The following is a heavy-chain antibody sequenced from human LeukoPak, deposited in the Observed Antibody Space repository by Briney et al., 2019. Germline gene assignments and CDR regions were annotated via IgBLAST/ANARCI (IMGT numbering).Heavy chain of an antibody. V-gene: IGHV5-51*01. CDR3: GRVGDSDAAGWLDP. D-gene: IGHD2-21*01. J-gene: IGHJ5*02. CDR1: GNSFTNFW. CDR2: IYPDDSDT. Sequence: GESLRISCQGSGNSFTNFWIGWVRQTPGKGFEWMGAIYPDDSDTKYNPSFQGRVSISADKSITTAYLQWSSLKASDTAIYYCGRVGDSDAAGWLDPWGQGTHVTVSS.